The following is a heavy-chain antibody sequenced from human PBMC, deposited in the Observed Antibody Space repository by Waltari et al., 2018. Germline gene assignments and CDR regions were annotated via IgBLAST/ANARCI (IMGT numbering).Heavy chain of an antibody. D-gene: IGHD3-16*01. J-gene: IGHJ4*02. CDR2: IYQSGST. CDR1: NFSISSGFS. V-gene: IGHV4-38-2*02. Sequence: QVQLHESGPGLVKPSGTLSDMCAVSNFSISSGFSWGWIRQPPGKGLEWIGSIYQSGSTYYNPSFKRRVTISMDASRNRFSLRLTSVTAADTAVYYCMREVKRGVAITSDFWGQGTLVTVSS. CDR3: MREVKRGVAITSDF.